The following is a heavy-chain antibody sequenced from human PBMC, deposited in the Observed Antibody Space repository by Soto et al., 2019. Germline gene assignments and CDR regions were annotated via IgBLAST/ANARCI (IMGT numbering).Heavy chain of an antibody. D-gene: IGHD1-1*01. CDR1: GYSFTSYW. Sequence: GESLKISCKGSGYSFTSYWIGWVRQMPGKGLEWMGIIYPGDSDTRYSPSFQGQVTISADKSISTAYLQWSSLKASDTAMYYCARSNWRNKWVDYYYYGMDVWGKGTTVTVSS. J-gene: IGHJ6*04. V-gene: IGHV5-51*01. CDR2: IYPGDSDT. CDR3: ARSNWRNKWVDYYYYGMDV.